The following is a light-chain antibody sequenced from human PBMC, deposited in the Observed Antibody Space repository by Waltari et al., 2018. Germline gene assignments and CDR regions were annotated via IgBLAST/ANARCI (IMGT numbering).Light chain of an antibody. Sequence: EIVMTQSPATLSVSPGERATLSCRVSESVSGSLAWYQQRPGQAPRLLIYGASTRATGTPARFSGSGSGTEFTLTISSLQSEDFAVYYCQQYSKWPPLTFGGGTKVEIK. CDR3: QQYSKWPPLT. CDR1: ESVSGS. V-gene: IGKV3-15*01. CDR2: GAS. J-gene: IGKJ4*01.